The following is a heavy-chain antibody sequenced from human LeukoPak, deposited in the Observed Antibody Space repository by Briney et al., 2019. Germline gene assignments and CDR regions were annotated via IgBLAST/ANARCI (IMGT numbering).Heavy chain of an antibody. CDR1: GYTFTGYY. CDR2: INPSGGST. J-gene: IGHJ5*02. D-gene: IGHD3-22*01. Sequence: ASVKVSCKASGYTFTGYYMHWVRQAPGQGLEWMGRINPSGGSTSYAQKFQGRVTMTRDTSTSTVYMGLSSLRSEDTAVYYCARDGAYYYDSSGYYNWFDPWGQGTLVTVSS. V-gene: IGHV1-46*01. CDR3: ARDGAYYYDSSGYYNWFDP.